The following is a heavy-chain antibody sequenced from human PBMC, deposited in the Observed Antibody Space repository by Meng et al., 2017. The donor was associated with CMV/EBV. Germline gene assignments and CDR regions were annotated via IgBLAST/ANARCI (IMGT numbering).Heavy chain of an antibody. D-gene: IGHD2-15*01. J-gene: IGHJ6*02. CDR3: VREVVTRYYYNGMDV. CDR2: ISYDGSSE. CDR1: GFTFSSYA. V-gene: IGHV3-30-3*01. Sequence: GESLKISCAAFGFTFSSYAMYWVRQAPGKGLEWVAVISYDGSSENYADSVKGRFTISRGNSKNTLHLQMNSLRTEDTAVYYCVREVVTRYYYNGMDVWGQGTTVTVSS.